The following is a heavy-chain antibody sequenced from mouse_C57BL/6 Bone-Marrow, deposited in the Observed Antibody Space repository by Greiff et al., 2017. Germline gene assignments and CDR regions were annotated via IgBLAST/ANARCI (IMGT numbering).Heavy chain of an antibody. D-gene: IGHD2-4*01. J-gene: IGHJ3*01. Sequence: QVHVKQSGPGLVQPSQSLSITCTVSGFSLTSYGVHWVRQPPGKGLEWLGVIWSGGSTDYNAAFISRLSISKDNSKSQVFFKMNSLQADDTAIYYCANHYDPGDWFAYWGQGTLVTVSA. CDR2: IWSGGST. CDR1: GFSLTSYG. V-gene: IGHV2-4*01. CDR3: ANHYDPGDWFAY.